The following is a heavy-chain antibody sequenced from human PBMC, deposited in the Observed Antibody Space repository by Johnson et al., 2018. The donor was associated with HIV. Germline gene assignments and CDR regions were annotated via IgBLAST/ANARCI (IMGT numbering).Heavy chain of an antibody. V-gene: IGHV3-30*03. J-gene: IGHJ3*02. CDR1: GFSVSSSY. CDR3: ARDASMFRLDSSGYANSFSI. D-gene: IGHD3-22*01. CDR2: ISYDGSNR. Sequence: QVQLVESGGGLVQPGGSLRLSCAASGFSVSSSYMSWVRQAPGKGLEWVAVISYDGSNRYYADSVKGRFTISRDNSKNTLYLQMNSLRAEDTAVYYCARDASMFRLDSSGYANSFSIWGQGTLVTVSA.